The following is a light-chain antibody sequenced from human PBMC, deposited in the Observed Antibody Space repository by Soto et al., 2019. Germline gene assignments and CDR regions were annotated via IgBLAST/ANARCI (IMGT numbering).Light chain of an antibody. CDR2: EVS. V-gene: IGLV2-14*01. J-gene: IGLJ1*01. CDR3: SSFTSAYTFV. Sequence: QSVLTHPASVSGSPGQSIAISCTGTSSDVGGYNYVSWYQQHPGKAPKLLLSEVSNRPSGVSDRFSGSKSGNTASLTISGLQTQDEADYYCSSFTSAYTFVFGTGTKVTVL. CDR1: SSDVGGYNY.